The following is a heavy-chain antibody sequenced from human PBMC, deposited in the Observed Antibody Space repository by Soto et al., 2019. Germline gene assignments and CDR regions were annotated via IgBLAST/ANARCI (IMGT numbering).Heavy chain of an antibody. CDR1: GYTFTTYT. D-gene: IGHD3-22*01. V-gene: IGHV1-3*01. J-gene: IGHJ4*02. CDR2: INGGTDNI. CDR3: ARGGYFDSSNYLAY. Sequence: ASVKVSCKASGYTFTTYTLHWVRQAPGQSPEWMGWINGGTDNIRLSQKFQRRVNLTKDTSATTVYMEPTSLTSEDTAVYYCARGGYFDSSNYLAYWGLGTLVTVSS.